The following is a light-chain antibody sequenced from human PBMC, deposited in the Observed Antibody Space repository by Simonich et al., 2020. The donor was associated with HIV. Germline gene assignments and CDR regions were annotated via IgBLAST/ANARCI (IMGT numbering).Light chain of an antibody. CDR1: KLGDKY. CDR3: QAWDTTTVV. CDR2: EDT. J-gene: IGLJ2*01. Sequence: SYELTPPPLVSVSPGQTASLTCSGDKLGDKYASWYQKKSGQSPVLVTYEDTKRPSGIPARFTGSNSGNTATLTISGTQAMDEADYYCQAWDTTTVVFGGGTKLTVL. V-gene: IGLV3-1*01.